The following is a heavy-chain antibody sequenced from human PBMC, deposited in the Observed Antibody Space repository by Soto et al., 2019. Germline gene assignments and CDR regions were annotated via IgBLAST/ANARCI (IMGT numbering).Heavy chain of an antibody. CDR2: IYYSGST. D-gene: IGHD6-19*01. J-gene: IGHJ4*02. CDR1: GGSISSSSYY. V-gene: IGHV4-39*01. Sequence: SETLSLTCTVSGGSISSSSYYWGWIRQPPGKGLEWIGSIYYSGSTYYNPSLKSRVTISVDTSKNQFSLKLSSVTAADTAVYYCARHLEYSSGWYLGAQFGYWGQGTLVTVSS. CDR3: ARHLEYSSGWYLGAQFGY.